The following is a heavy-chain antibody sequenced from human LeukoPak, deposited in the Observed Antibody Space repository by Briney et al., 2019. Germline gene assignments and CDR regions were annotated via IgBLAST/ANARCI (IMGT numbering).Heavy chain of an antibody. CDR1: GYTFTGYY. CDR3: ARDRGVSAVAGAMNFYYYMDV. Sequence: ASVKVSCKASGYTFTGYYMHWVRQAPGQGLEWMGRINPNTGATNHAQKFHGRVTMTRDTSISTAYMELRALTSDDTAVYYCARDRGVSAVAGAMNFYYYMDVWGKGTTVTVSS. CDR2: INPNTGAT. J-gene: IGHJ6*03. V-gene: IGHV1-2*02. D-gene: IGHD6-19*01.